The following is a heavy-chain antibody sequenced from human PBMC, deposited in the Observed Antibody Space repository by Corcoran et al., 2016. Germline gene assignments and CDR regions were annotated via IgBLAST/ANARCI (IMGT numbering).Heavy chain of an antibody. J-gene: IGHJ4*02. CDR1: EFTVSNKF. Sequence: EVHLVESGGGLIQPGGSLRLSCAASEFTVSNKFMTWVRQAPGKGPEWVSVIHGDGGTYYADSVKGRFTISRDNSKNTLYLQMDRLRAEDTAVYYCEGWDRPHDYWGQGTLVTVTS. V-gene: IGHV3-53*01. CDR3: EGWDRPHDY. CDR2: IHGDGGT. D-gene: IGHD1-26*01.